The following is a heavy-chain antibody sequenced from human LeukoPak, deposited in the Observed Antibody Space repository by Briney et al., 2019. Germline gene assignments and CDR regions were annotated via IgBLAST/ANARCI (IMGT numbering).Heavy chain of an antibody. CDR2: IGGSGGDT. V-gene: IGHV3-23*01. J-gene: IGHJ6*02. CDR3: VPLGGLGYYQYGMDV. CDR1: GFTFSTYA. D-gene: IGHD3/OR15-3a*01. Sequence: PGGSLRLSCVVSGFTFSTYAMSWVRQAPGKGLEWVSGIGGSGGDTFYADSVRGRFTVSRDSSKNALFLQIDSLRTEDTAVYYCVPLGGLGYYQYGMDVWGRGTTVTVSS.